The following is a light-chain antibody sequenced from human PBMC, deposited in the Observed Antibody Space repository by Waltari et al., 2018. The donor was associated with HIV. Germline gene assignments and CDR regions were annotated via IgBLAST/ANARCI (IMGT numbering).Light chain of an antibody. CDR3: QQNYDTPHT. Sequence: DIQMTQSPSSLSASVGDRVTITCRASQSITNNLNWYQQTPGKAPKLLIYGASSLQSGVPLRFSGSGSGTDFTLTISSLQPEDFATYYCQQNYDTPHTFGGGTKVEIK. CDR1: QSITNN. V-gene: IGKV1-39*01. CDR2: GAS. J-gene: IGKJ4*01.